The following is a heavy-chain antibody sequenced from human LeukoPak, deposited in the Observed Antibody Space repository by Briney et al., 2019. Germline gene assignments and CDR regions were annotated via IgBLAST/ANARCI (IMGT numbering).Heavy chain of an antibody. CDR2: ISSTGAYI. J-gene: IGHJ4*02. CDR1: GFTFTIYS. Sequence: GGSLRLSCAASGFTFTIYSMNWVRQTPGKGPEWVSSISSTGAYIYYSDSVKGRFTISRDNVKNSLYLQMNSLRLEDTAVYYCAREPTVTILWGQGTLVTVSS. D-gene: IGHD3-3*01. CDR3: AREPTVTIL. V-gene: IGHV3-21*01.